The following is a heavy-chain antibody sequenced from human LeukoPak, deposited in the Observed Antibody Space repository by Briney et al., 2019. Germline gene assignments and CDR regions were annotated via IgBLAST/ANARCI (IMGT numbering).Heavy chain of an antibody. V-gene: IGHV3-23*01. CDR3: ARDGLIVGATTTYYFDY. D-gene: IGHD1-26*01. Sequence: GGSLRLSCAASGFTFSSYAMSWVRQAPGKGLEWVSAISGSGGSTYYADSVKGRFTISRDNSKNTLYLQMNSLRAEDTAVYYCARDGLIVGATTTYYFDYWGQGTLVTVSS. CDR2: ISGSGGST. CDR1: GFTFSSYA. J-gene: IGHJ4*02.